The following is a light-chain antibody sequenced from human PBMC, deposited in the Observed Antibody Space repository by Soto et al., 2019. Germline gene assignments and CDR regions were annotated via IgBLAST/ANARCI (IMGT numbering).Light chain of an antibody. Sequence: EVVLTQFPGTLSLSPGERATLSCRASQTITGTYLAWYQQKPGQAPRLLIHGASTRATGIPDRFSGGGTGTDVTLNISRVEPEDFALYYCQQDGRSKRWTFGQGTKVEVK. J-gene: IGKJ1*01. CDR1: QTITGTY. CDR3: QQDGRSKRWT. V-gene: IGKV3-20*01. CDR2: GAS.